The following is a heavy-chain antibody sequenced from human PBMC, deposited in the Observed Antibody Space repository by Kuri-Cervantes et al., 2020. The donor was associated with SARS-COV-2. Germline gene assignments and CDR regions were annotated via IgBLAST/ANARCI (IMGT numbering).Heavy chain of an antibody. CDR2: IYYSGST. V-gene: IGHV4-59*12. J-gene: IGHJ4*02. CDR3: ARLCGSYDSGLCDY. CDR1: GGSISSYY. D-gene: IGHD1-26*01. Sequence: GSLRLSCTVSGGSISSYYWSWIRQPPGKGLEWIGYIYYSGSTNYNPSLKSRVTVSIDTSKNQFSLKLSSVTAADTAVYYCARLCGSYDSGLCDYWGQGTLVTVSS.